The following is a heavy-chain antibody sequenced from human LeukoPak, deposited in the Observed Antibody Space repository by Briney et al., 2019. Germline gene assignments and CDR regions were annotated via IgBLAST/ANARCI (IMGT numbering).Heavy chain of an antibody. CDR1: GGSISSSNW. V-gene: IGHV4-4*02. D-gene: IGHD3-22*01. Sequence: PSETLSLTCAVSGGSISSSNWWSWVRPPPGKGLEWIGEIYHSGSTNYNPSLKSRVTISEDTSKNQFSLKLSSVTAADTAVYYCARSSVPYYYYNYYMDVWGKGTTVTVSS. CDR3: ARSSVPYYYYNYYMDV. J-gene: IGHJ6*03. CDR2: IYHSGST.